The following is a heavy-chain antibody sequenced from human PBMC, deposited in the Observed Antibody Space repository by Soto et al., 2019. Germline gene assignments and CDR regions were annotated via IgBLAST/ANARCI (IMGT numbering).Heavy chain of an antibody. CDR1: GGPMRNYY. D-gene: IGHD4-17*01. V-gene: IGHV4-59*01. J-gene: IGHJ4*02. CDR3: ASMTTVTTLLDS. Sequence: SETLSLTCTVSGGPMRNYYWSWIRQPPGKGLEWIGYISDSGTTNYNPSLRSRVTISVDTSKNQFSLKLSAVTAADTAVYYCASMTTVTTLLDSWGQGTLVTVSS. CDR2: ISDSGTT.